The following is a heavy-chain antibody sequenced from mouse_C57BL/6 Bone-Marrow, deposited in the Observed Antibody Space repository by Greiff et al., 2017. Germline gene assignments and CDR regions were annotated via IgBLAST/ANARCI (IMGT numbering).Heavy chain of an antibody. CDR2: ISDGCSYT. J-gene: IGHJ2*01. CDR1: GFTFSSYA. CDR3: ARDRGQLRLNYFDN. V-gene: IGHV5-4*01. Sequence: EVKVLESGGGLVKPGGSLKLSCAASGFTFSSYAMSWVRQTPEKRLEWVATISDGCSYTYYPDNIKGRFTISRDNAKTNLYLQMSHLQSEDTAMYYCARDRGQLRLNYFDNGGQGTTLTVSS. D-gene: IGHD3-2*02.